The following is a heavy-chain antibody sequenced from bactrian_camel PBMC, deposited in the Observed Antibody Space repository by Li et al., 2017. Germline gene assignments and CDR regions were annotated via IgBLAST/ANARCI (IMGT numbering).Heavy chain of an antibody. CDR3: AAYDGSHGLCPSEDNLDKNLDEYNY. CDR2: VDSDGIT. D-gene: IGHD6*01. CDR1: GVQTGRLC. V-gene: IGHV3S55*01. Sequence: HVQLVESGGGSVQAGGSLRLSCAVSGVQTGRLCMGWFRQAPGKEREGVAGVDSDGITSYAGPVKGRFTISRDNAKNTVYLQMNNMEPEDTAMYYCAAYDGSHGLCPSEDNLDKNLDEYNYWGQGTQVTV. J-gene: IGHJ4*01.